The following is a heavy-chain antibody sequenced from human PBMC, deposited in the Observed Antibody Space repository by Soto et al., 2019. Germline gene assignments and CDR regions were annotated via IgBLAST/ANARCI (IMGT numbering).Heavy chain of an antibody. Sequence: GASVKVSCKASGGTFSSYTISWVRQAPGQGLEWMGRIIPILGIANYAQKFQGRVTITADKSTSTAYMELSSLRSEDTAVYYCGRDRGGRVAVFPTAGFAPGGQGTLVTVS. CDR1: GGTFSSYT. J-gene: IGHJ5*02. V-gene: IGHV1-69*04. D-gene: IGHD3-10*01. CDR3: GRDRGGRVAVFPTAGFAP. CDR2: IIPILGIA.